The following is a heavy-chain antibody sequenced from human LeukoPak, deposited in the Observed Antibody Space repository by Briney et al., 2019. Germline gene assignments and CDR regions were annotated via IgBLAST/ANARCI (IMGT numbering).Heavy chain of an antibody. CDR3: ARVRANYFDY. CDR1: GGSISSYY. CDR2: IYFSGST. Sequence: PSETLSLTCTVSGGSISSYYWSWIRRPPGKGLEWIGYIYFSGSTNYNPSLKSRVTISVDTSKNQFSLKLSSVTAADTAVYYCARVRANYFDYWGQGTLVTVSS. V-gene: IGHV4-59*01. J-gene: IGHJ4*02.